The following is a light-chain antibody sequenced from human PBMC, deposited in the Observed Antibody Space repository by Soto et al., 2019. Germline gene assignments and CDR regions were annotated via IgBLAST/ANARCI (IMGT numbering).Light chain of an antibody. J-gene: IGKJ1*01. V-gene: IGKV3-20*01. CDR1: QSVSSSS. CDR3: QQYGGSPRT. CDR2: DAS. Sequence: EILLTQSPGTRSLSPGERATLSCRASQSVSSSSLAWYQQKRGQAPRLLIHDASSRATGIPDRFSGSGSGTDFTLTISRLEPEDFAVYYCQQYGGSPRTFGQGTKVDIK.